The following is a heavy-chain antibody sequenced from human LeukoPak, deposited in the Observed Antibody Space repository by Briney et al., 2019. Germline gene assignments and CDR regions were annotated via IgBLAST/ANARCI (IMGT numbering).Heavy chain of an antibody. V-gene: IGHV4-59*08. CDR1: GGSISSYY. Sequence: SETLSLTCTGSGGSISSYYWSWIRQPPGKGLEWIGYIYYSGSTNYNPSLKSRVTISVDTSKNQFSLKLSSVTAADTAVYYCARHRDYYDSSYYFDYWGQGTLVTVSS. CDR3: ARHRDYYDSSYYFDY. CDR2: IYYSGST. D-gene: IGHD3-22*01. J-gene: IGHJ4*02.